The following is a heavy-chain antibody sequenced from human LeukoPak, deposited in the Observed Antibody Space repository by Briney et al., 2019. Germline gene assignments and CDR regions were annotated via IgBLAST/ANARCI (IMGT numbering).Heavy chain of an antibody. J-gene: IGHJ3*02. CDR1: GYTSTNYY. D-gene: IGHD6-19*01. CDR2: INPSGGSV. V-gene: IGHV1-46*01. CDR3: ARGEGISVAGTLGASDI. Sequence: ASVKVSCKASGYTSTNYYMHWVRQAPGQGLDWLGIINPSGGSVSHVQKFQGRITLSRDTSTSTVYMELSSLKSEDTAVYYCARGEGISVAGTLGASDIWGQGTMVTVSS.